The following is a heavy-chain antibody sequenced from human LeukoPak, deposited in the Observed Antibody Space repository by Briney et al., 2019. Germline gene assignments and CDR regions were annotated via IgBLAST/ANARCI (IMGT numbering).Heavy chain of an antibody. V-gene: IGHV3-48*03. CDR3: AREGRRAFDAFDI. CDR1: GFTFSSYE. CDR2: IGSSDSTT. D-gene: IGHD3-10*01. J-gene: IGHJ3*02. Sequence: QAGGSLRLSCVASGFTFSSYEMNWVRQAPGKGLEWLSYIGSSDSTTHYADSVKGRFTISRDNAKNSLYLQMNSLRAEDTAVYYCAREGRRAFDAFDIWGQGTMVTVSS.